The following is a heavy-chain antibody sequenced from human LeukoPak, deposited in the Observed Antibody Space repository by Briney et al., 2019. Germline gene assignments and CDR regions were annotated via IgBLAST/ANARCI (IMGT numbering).Heavy chain of an antibody. CDR2: IIPIFGTA. V-gene: IGHV1-69*05. Sequence: VASVTVSCKASGGTFSSYAISWVRQAPGQGLEWMGGIIPIFGTANYAQKFQGRVTMTRDTSTSTVYMELSSLRSEDTAVYYCARASRKVITRYYFDYWGQGALVTVSS. D-gene: IGHD3-22*01. CDR1: GGTFSSYA. CDR3: ARASRKVITRYYFDY. J-gene: IGHJ4*02.